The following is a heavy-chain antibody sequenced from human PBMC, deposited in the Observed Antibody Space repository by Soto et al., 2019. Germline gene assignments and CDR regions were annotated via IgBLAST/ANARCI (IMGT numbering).Heavy chain of an antibody. V-gene: IGHV4-31*03. Sequence: PSETLSLTCTVSGGSISSGGYYWSWIRQHPGKGLEWIGYIYYSGSTYYNPSLKSRVTISVDTSKNQFSLKLSSVTAADTAVYYCARERVATPRFDYWGQGTLVTVSS. J-gene: IGHJ4*02. D-gene: IGHD5-12*01. CDR2: IYYSGST. CDR1: GGSISSGGYY. CDR3: ARERVATPRFDY.